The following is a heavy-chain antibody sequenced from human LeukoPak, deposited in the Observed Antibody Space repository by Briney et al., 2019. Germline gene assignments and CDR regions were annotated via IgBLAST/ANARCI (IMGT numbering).Heavy chain of an antibody. Sequence: GGSLRLSCAASVLTFSSYGMHWVRQAPGKGLDWVAVISYDGSNKDYADSVKGRFTISRDNSKNTLYLQMNSLRAEDTALYYCAEDQGGGTHGGGYYFDYWGQGILVTVSS. J-gene: IGHJ4*02. CDR1: VLTFSSYG. V-gene: IGHV3-30*18. CDR2: ISYDGSNK. CDR3: AEDQGGGTHGGGYYFDY. D-gene: IGHD3-16*01.